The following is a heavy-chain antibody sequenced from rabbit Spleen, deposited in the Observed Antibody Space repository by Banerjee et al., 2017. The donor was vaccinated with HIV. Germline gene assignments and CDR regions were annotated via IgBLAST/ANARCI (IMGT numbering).Heavy chain of an antibody. J-gene: IGHJ4*01. Sequence: QSLEESGGGLVQPEGSLALTCKASGFSFSSSDYICWVRQAPGKGLEWISCIAGSSSGFTHSATWAKGRFSITKTSSATVTLQMTSMTAAGSATYFCARDLNGIIGWNSGWWGPGTLVTAS. CDR2: IAGSSSGFT. V-gene: IGHV1S40*01. D-gene: IGHD1-1*01. CDR3: ARDLNGIIGWNSGW. CDR1: GFSFSSSDY.